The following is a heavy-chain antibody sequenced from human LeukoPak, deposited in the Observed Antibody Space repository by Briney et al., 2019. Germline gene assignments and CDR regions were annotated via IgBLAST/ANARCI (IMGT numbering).Heavy chain of an antibody. CDR3: AREGVLTGLYYYYYGMDV. CDR2: ISAYNGNK. CDR1: GYTFTSYG. J-gene: IGHJ6*02. V-gene: IGHV1-18*01. Sequence: ASVKVSCKASGYTFTSYGISWVRQAPGQGLEWMGWISAYNGNKNYAQKLQGRVTMTTDTSTSTAYMELRSLRSDDTAVYYCAREGVLTGLYYYYYGMDVWGQGTTVTVSS. D-gene: IGHD3-9*01.